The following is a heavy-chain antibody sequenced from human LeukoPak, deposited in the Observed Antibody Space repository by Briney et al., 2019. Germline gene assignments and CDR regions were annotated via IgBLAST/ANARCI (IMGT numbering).Heavy chain of an antibody. D-gene: IGHD5-18*01. CDR3: ARGGGGYSYGEDFDY. CDR1: GGTFSSYA. CDR2: IIPIFGTA. V-gene: IGHV1-69*13. J-gene: IGHJ4*02. Sequence: SVKVSCKASGGTFSSYAISWVRQAPGQGLEWMGGIIPIFGTANYAQKFQGRVTNTADESTSTAYMELSSLRSEDTAVYYCARGGGGYSYGEDFDYWGQGTLVTVSS.